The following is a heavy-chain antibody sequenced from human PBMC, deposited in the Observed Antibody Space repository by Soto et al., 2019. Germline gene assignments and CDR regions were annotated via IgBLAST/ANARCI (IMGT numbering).Heavy chain of an antibody. V-gene: IGHV4-59*01. CDR3: ARDSSSREAFYI. CDR1: GGSISSYY. J-gene: IGHJ3*02. CDR2: IYYSGST. D-gene: IGHD6-13*01. Sequence: SETLSLTCTVSGGSISSYYWSWIRQPPGKGLEWIGYIYYSGSTNYNPSLKSRVAISVDTSKNQFSLKLSSVTAADTAVYYCARDSSSREAFYIWGQGKMVTVS.